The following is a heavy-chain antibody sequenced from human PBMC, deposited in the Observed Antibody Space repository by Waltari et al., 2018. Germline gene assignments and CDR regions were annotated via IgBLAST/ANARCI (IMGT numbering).Heavy chain of an antibody. D-gene: IGHD3-10*01. CDR2: IYHSGST. CDR3: ATLGGGAYGIVDY. CDR1: VYSLSGAYY. J-gene: IGHJ4*02. V-gene: IGHV4-38-2*02. Sequence: QVHLQESGPGLVKPSETLSLTCTVPVYSLSGAYYSGWIRQPPGKGLEWIGSIYHSGSTFYNPSLKSRVTISLDTSKNQFSLKLTAVTAADTAVYYCATLGGGAYGIVDYWGQGTPVTVSS.